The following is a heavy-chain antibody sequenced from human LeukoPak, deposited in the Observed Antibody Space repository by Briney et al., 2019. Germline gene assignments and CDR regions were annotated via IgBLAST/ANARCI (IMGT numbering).Heavy chain of an antibody. CDR3: ARAVVVAATVKWFDP. CDR2: IYYSGSA. V-gene: IGHV4-59*01. CDR1: GGSISGYY. D-gene: IGHD2-15*01. Sequence: SETLSLTCTVSGGSISGYYWSWIRQSPGKGLEWIGYIYYSGSANYNPSLKSRVTMSVDTSKNHFSLKVSSVTAADTAVYYCARAVVVAATVKWFDPWGQGTLVTVSS. J-gene: IGHJ5*02.